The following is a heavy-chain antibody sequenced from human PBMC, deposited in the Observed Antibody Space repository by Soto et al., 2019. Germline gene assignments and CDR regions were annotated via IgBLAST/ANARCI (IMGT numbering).Heavy chain of an antibody. CDR1: GFIFSNYA. CDR2: ISDSGGST. J-gene: IGHJ4*02. CDR3: AKGRGSSTSCYDY. D-gene: IGHD2-2*01. V-gene: IGHV3-23*01. Sequence: EVQLLESGGGLVQPGGSRRLSCAASGFIFSNYAMSWVRQAPGKGLEWVSTISDSGGSTYYADPVKGRFTIPRDNSKNTLYLQMNSLRAEDTAVYYCAKGRGSSTSCYDYWGQGTLVTVSS.